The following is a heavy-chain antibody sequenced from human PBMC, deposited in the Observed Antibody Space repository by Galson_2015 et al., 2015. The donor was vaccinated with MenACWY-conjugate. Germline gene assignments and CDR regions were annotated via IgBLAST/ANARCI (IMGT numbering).Heavy chain of an antibody. V-gene: IGHV3-11*06. D-gene: IGHD3-9*01. CDR1: GFTFSDYS. CDR2: ISGGSDYT. J-gene: IGHJ3*01. Sequence: SLRLSCAASGFTFSDYSMSWIRQAPGQGLEWLSHISGGSDYTNYADSVRARFSISRDNAKNLLYLQMDSLRAEDTAVYYCTRETSEILAGFKFDPFDVWGQGTMVTVSS. CDR3: TRETSEILAGFKFDPFDV.